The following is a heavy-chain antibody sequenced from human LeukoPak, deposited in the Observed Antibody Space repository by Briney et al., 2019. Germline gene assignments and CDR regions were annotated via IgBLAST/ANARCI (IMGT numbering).Heavy chain of an antibody. CDR1: GFTVSSNY. CDR2: IYSGGTI. Sequence: PGGSLRLSCAASGFTVSSNYMAWVRQAPGKGLEWVSVIYSGGTIYYADPVKGRFTISRDNSKNTLYLQMNSLRAEDTAVYYCAREGSYDSSTMWYFDYWGQGTLVTVSS. CDR3: AREGSYDSSTMWYFDY. V-gene: IGHV3-53*01. J-gene: IGHJ4*02. D-gene: IGHD3-22*01.